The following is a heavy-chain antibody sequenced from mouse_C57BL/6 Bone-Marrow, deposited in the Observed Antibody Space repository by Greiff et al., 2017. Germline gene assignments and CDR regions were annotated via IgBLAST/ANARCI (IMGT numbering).Heavy chain of an antibody. CDR3: ARGSGSSYGGPAWFAY. CDR1: GYTFTSYG. CDR2: IYPRSGNT. J-gene: IGHJ3*01. D-gene: IGHD1-1*01. Sequence: QVQLKESGAELARPGASVKLSCKASGYTFTSYGISWVKQRTGQGLEWIGEIYPRSGNTYYNEKFKGKATLTADKSSSTEYMGLRSLTSEDSAVYVCARGSGSSYGGPAWFAYWGQGTLVTVSA. V-gene: IGHV1-81*01.